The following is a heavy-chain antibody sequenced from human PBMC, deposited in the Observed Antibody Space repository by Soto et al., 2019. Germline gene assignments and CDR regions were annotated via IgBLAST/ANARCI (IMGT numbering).Heavy chain of an antibody. V-gene: IGHV1-69*08. CDR2: IIPILGIA. Sequence: QVQLVQSGAEVKKPGSSVKVSCKASGGTFSSYTISWVRQAPGQGLEWMGRIIPILGIANYAQKFQGRVTXXAXKYXSTAYMELSSLRSEDTAVYYCARDLVATVVTPSLNWGQGTLVTVSS. D-gene: IGHD5-12*01. CDR3: ARDLVATVVTPSLN. CDR1: GGTFSSYT. J-gene: IGHJ4*02.